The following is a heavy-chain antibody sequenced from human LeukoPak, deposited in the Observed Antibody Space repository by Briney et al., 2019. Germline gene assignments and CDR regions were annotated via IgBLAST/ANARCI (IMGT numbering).Heavy chain of an antibody. J-gene: IGHJ6*02. CDR1: GLTFSSYW. V-gene: IGHV3-7*03. D-gene: IGHD3-16*01. Sequence: GGSLRLSCAASGLTFSSYWMNWARQAPGKGLEWVASINHNGNVNYYVDSVKGRFTISRDNAKNSLYLQMSNLRAEDTAVYFCARGGGLDVWGQGATVTISS. CDR2: INHNGNVN. CDR3: ARGGGLDV.